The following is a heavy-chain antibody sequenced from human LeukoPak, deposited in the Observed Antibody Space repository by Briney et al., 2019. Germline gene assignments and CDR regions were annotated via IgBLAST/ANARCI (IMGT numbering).Heavy chain of an antibody. CDR1: GGSFSGYY. CDR2: INHSGST. Sequence: PSETLSLTCAVYGGSFSGYYWSWIRQPPGKGLEWIGEINHSGSTNNNPSLKSRVTISVDTSKNQFSLKLSSVTAADTAVYYCARNPRTRARSHFDYWGQGTLVTVSS. CDR3: ARNPRTRARSHFDY. J-gene: IGHJ4*02. V-gene: IGHV4-34*01.